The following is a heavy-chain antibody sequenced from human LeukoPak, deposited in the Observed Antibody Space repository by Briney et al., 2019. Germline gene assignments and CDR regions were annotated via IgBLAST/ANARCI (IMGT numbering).Heavy chain of an antibody. J-gene: IGHJ4*02. CDR1: GFTFSDGW. V-gene: IGHV3-15*01. Sequence: PGGSLGLSCVASGFTFSDGWMSWVRQAPGKGLEWVGRIKSKIDGGTIDYAAPVKGRFTISRDDSRNTLYLQMNSLKTEDTAVYYCTTRRQDGWWGQGTLVTVSS. CDR2: IKSKIDGGTI. D-gene: IGHD2-15*01. CDR3: TTRRQDGW.